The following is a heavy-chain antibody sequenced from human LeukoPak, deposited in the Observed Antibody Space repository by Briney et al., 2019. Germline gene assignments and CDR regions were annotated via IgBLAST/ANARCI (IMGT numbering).Heavy chain of an antibody. CDR3: ASGGYCGSTSCYPNWFDP. CDR2: IYYSGST. V-gene: IGHV4-59*01. Sequence: SETLSLTCTVSGGSISSSYWSWIRQPPGKGLEWIGYIYYSGSTNYNPSLKSRVTISVDTSKNQFSLKLSSVTAADTAVYYCASGGYCGSTSCYPNWFDPWGQGTLVTVSS. CDR1: GGSISSSY. J-gene: IGHJ5*02. D-gene: IGHD2-2*01.